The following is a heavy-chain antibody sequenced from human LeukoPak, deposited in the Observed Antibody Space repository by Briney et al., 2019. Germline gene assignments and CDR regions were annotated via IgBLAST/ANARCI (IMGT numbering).Heavy chain of an antibody. CDR3: ARGRPHGNDY. Sequence: GGSLRLSCEASEFILSSYAMSWVRQAPGKGLVWVSRIAGDGSSTTYADSVKGRFSISRDNAKNTLYLQMNSLRVEDTAVYYCARGRPHGNDYWGQGTLVTVSS. V-gene: IGHV3-74*01. CDR2: IAGDGSST. D-gene: IGHD4-23*01. J-gene: IGHJ4*02. CDR1: EFILSSYA.